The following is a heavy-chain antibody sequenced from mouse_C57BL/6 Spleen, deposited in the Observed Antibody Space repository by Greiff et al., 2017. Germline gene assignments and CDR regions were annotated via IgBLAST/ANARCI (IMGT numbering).Heavy chain of an antibody. V-gene: IGHV14-4*01. CDR1: GFNIKDDY. D-gene: IGHD2-5*01. CDR2: IDPENGDT. J-gene: IGHJ3*01. CDR3: TSYSNYRFAY. Sequence: VQLQQSGAELVRPEASVKLSCTASGFNIKDDYMHWVKQRPEQGLEWIGWIDPENGDTEYASKFQGKATITADTSSNTAYLQLSSLTSEDTAVYYCTSYSNYRFAYWGQGTLVTVSA.